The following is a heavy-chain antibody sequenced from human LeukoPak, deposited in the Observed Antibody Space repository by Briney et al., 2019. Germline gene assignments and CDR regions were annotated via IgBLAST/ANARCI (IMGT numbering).Heavy chain of an antibody. D-gene: IGHD5-18*01. CDR1: GLTVSIPY. CDR3: ARENGHIYGYAFLDQ. J-gene: IGHJ4*02. CDR2: IESGGRT. Sequence: GGSLSLSCAASGLTVSIPYMRWARQAPGEGLGWVLFIESGGRTYYADSVKGRFTISGDSSKNTLYLQMNSLRAEDTGFYFCARENGHIYGYAFLDQWGEGTLVTVSS. V-gene: IGHV3-53*01.